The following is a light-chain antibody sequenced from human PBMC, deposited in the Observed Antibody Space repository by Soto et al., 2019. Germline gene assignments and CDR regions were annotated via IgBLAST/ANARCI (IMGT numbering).Light chain of an antibody. Sequence: AIRMTQSPSSFSASTGDRVTITCRASQRISRFLAWYQQKPGKAPNLLINASSTWQSGVPSRFSGSGSGTDFSLTISCLQSEDFATYDCQQYYSYPLTFGEGTKVEIK. CDR2: ASS. CDR3: QQYYSYPLT. J-gene: IGKJ1*01. V-gene: IGKV1-8*01. CDR1: QRISRF.